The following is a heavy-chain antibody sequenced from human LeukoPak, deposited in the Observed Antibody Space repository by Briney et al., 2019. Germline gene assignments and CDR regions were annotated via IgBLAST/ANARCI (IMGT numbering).Heavy chain of an antibody. D-gene: IGHD1-14*01. CDR3: ARDPGSSAFDL. CDR2: INHSGST. V-gene: IGHV4-34*01. Sequence: SETLSLTCAVYGGSFSGYYWSWIRQPPGKGLEWIGEINHSGSTNYNPSLKSRVTTSVDTSKNQFSLKLSSVTAADTAVYYCARDPGSSAFDLWGRGALVTVSS. J-gene: IGHJ4*02. CDR1: GGSFSGYY.